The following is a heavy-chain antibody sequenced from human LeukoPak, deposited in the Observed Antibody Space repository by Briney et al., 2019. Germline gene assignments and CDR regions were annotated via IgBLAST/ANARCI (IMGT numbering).Heavy chain of an antibody. CDR3: ASRAVAGERNFDY. Sequence: SETLSLTCTVSGGSISSYYWSWIRQPPGKGLEWIGYIYYSGSTNYYPSLKSRVTISVDTSKNQFSLKLSSVTAADTAVYYCASRAVAGERNFDYWGQGTLVTVSS. CDR1: GGSISSYY. CDR2: IYYSGST. J-gene: IGHJ4*02. V-gene: IGHV4-59*08. D-gene: IGHD6-19*01.